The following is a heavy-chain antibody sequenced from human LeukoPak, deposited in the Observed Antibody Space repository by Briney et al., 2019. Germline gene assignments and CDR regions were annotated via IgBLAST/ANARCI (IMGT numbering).Heavy chain of an antibody. V-gene: IGHV3-11*06. Sequence: GGSLRLSCAASGFTFSDYYMSWIRQAPGKGLEWVSYISSSSSYTNYADSVKGRFTISRDNAKNSLYLQMNSLRAEDTAVYYCAKMPSGSFLWGAFDIWGQGTMVTVSS. J-gene: IGHJ3*02. CDR3: AKMPSGSFLWGAFDI. D-gene: IGHD1-26*01. CDR1: GFTFSDYY. CDR2: ISSSSSYT.